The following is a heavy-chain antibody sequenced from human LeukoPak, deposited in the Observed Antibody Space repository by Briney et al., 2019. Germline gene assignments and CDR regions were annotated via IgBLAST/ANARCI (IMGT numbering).Heavy chain of an antibody. Sequence: GGSLRLSCAASGFTFSDYYMSWIRQAPGKGLEWVSYISSSGSTIYYADSVKGRFTISRDNAKNSLYLQMNSLRAEDTAVYYCARRGVLWFGELFYYGMDVWGQGTTVTVSS. V-gene: IGHV3-11*01. CDR1: GFTFSDYY. J-gene: IGHJ6*02. D-gene: IGHD3-10*01. CDR2: ISSSGSTI. CDR3: ARRGVLWFGELFYYGMDV.